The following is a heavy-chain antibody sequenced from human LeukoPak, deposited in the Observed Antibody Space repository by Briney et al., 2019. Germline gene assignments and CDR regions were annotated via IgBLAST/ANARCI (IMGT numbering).Heavy chain of an antibody. CDR2: IYYSGST. CDR3: ARHVDGRSWFDP. V-gene: IGHV4-39*01. J-gene: IGHJ5*02. D-gene: IGHD5-12*01. CDR1: GGSISSSSYY. Sequence: SETLSLTCSVFGGSISSSSYYWGWIRQPPGTGLEWIGSIYYSGSTYYNPSLKSRVTISIDTSKNQFSLKLSSVTAADTAVYYCARHVDGRSWFDPWGQGTLVTVSS.